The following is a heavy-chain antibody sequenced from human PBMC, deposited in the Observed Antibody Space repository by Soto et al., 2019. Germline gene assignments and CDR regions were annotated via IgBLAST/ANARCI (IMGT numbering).Heavy chain of an antibody. J-gene: IGHJ4*02. D-gene: IGHD3-3*01. CDR3: AKDYDFWSGYFGSFDY. CDR1: GFTFSRYA. Sequence: GGSLRLSCAASGFTFSRYAMTWVRQAPGKGLEWVSAIDSSGGSTYYADSVKGRFTISRDNSKNTLSLQMKSLRAEDTAVYFCAKDYDFWSGYFGSFDYWGQGTLVTVSS. CDR2: IDSSGGST. V-gene: IGHV3-23*01.